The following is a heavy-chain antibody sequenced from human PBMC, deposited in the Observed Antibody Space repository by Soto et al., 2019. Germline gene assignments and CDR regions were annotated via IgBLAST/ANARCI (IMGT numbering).Heavy chain of an antibody. CDR3: AIGPPMRYYFDY. Sequence: EVQLLESGGGLVQPGGSLRLSCAASGFTFSSYTMSWVRQAPGKGLEWVSVISPDGAVTFYADSVKGRFTISRDNSKNTLYLQMNSLRAEDTAVYYCAIGPPMRYYFDYWGQGTLVTVSS. J-gene: IGHJ4*02. CDR2: ISPDGAVT. CDR1: GFTFSSYT. V-gene: IGHV3-23*01. D-gene: IGHD1-20*01.